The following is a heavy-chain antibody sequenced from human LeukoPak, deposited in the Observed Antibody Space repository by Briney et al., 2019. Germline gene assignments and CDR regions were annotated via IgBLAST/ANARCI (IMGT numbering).Heavy chain of an antibody. CDR3: ARGGDGPNDY. V-gene: IGHV1-69*05. CDR1: GGTFSSYA. Sequence: SVRVSCKASGGTFSSYAISWVRQAPGQGLEWMGRIIPIFGTANYAQKFQGRGTITTDESPRTAYMELSSLRSEDTAVYYCARGGDGPNDYWGKGTLVTVSS. D-gene: IGHD5-24*01. J-gene: IGHJ4*02. CDR2: IIPIFGTA.